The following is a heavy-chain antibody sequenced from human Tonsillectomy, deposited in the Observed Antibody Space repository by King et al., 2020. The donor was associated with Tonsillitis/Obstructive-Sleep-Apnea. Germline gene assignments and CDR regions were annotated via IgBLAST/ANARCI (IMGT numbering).Heavy chain of an antibody. CDR1: GGSISSSSYY. V-gene: IGHV4-39*01. D-gene: IGHD6-6*01. CDR3: ASHVLGRAARRYFDY. CDR2: IYYSGST. Sequence: QLQESGPGLVKPSETLSLTCTVSGGSISSSSYYWGWIRQPPGQGLEWIGSIYYSGSTYYNPSLKSRVTISVDPSKNQFSLKLSSVSAADTAVYYCASHVLGRAARRYFDYWGQGTLVTVSS. J-gene: IGHJ4*02.